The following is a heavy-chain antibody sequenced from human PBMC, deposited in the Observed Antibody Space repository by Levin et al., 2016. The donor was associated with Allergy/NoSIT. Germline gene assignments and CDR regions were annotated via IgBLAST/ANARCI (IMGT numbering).Heavy chain of an antibody. Sequence: ASVKVSCKASGYTFTSYYMHWVRQAPGQGLEWMGMINPSGGSRNYAQKFQGRLTVTRDRSTTTVYMEMSSLRSEDTAVYYCARAPGIAAAVSYYYIDVWGKGTTVTVSS. V-gene: IGHV1-46*01. CDR2: INPSGGSR. CDR1: GYTFTSYY. D-gene: IGHD6-13*01. CDR3: ARAPGIAAAVSYYYIDV. J-gene: IGHJ6*03.